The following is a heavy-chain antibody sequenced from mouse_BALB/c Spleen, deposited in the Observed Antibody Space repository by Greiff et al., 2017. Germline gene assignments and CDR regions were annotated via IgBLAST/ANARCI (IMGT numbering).Heavy chain of an antibody. V-gene: IGHV5-17*02. D-gene: IGHD2-1*01. CDR3: ATIYYGNSYYAMGY. CDR1: GFTFSSFG. J-gene: IGHJ4*01. CDR2: ISSGSSTI. Sequence: EVQLVESGGGLVQPGGSRKLSCAASGFTFSSFGMHWVRQAPEKGLEWVAYISSGSSTIYYADTVKGRFTISRDNPKNTLFLQMTSLRSEDTAMYYCATIYYGNSYYAMGYWGQGTSVTVSS.